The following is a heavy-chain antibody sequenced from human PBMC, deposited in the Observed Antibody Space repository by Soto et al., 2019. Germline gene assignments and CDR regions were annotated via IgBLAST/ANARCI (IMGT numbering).Heavy chain of an antibody. CDR3: AKASATGKSDGMDV. CDR1: GFPFSSYA. Sequence: EVQLLESGGGLVQPGGSLRLSCVASGFPFSSYAMSWVRQTPGRGLACVSSISSGSNTYYTDSVRGRFTISRDNSKNSLYLQMSSLRADDTALYYCAKASATGKSDGMDVWGQGTTVSVSS. D-gene: IGHD7-27*01. CDR2: ISSGSNT. V-gene: IGHV3-23*01. J-gene: IGHJ6*02.